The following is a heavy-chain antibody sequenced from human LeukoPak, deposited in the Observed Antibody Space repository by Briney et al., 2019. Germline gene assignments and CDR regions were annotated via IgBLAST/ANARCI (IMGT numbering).Heavy chain of an antibody. J-gene: IGHJ4*02. CDR1: GFTFSSYS. CDR2: ISSSSSYI. CDR3: ARNYYGSGSYHEYYFDY. D-gene: IGHD3-10*01. Sequence: GGSLRLSCAASGFTFSSYSMNWVRQAPGKGLEWVSSISSSSSYIYYADSVKGRFTISRDNAKNSLYLQMKSLRAEDTAVYYCARNYYGSGSYHEYYFDYWGQGTLVTVSS. V-gene: IGHV3-21*01.